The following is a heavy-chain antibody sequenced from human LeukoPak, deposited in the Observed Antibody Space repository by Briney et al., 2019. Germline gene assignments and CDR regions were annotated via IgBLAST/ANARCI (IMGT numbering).Heavy chain of an antibody. CDR1: GGSISSSSYY. Sequence: SETLSLTCTVSGGSISSSSYYWGWIRQPPGKGLEWIGSIYYSGSTYYNPSLKSRVTISVDTSKNQFSLKLSSVTAADTAIYYCARDFSSSSTVYYYYSMDVWGKGTTVTVSS. V-gene: IGHV4-39*07. J-gene: IGHJ6*03. D-gene: IGHD6-6*01. CDR2: IYYSGST. CDR3: ARDFSSSSTVYYYYSMDV.